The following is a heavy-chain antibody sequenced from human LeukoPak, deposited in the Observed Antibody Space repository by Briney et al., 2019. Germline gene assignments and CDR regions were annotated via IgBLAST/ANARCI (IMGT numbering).Heavy chain of an antibody. J-gene: IGHJ6*03. D-gene: IGHD4-17*01. Sequence: PGGSLRLSCAAPGLSFRSYSMSWVRQAPGKGLEWVANIKRDGTEKYYVGSVEGRFTISRDNAKNSLYLQMNSLRAEDTAVYYCARGPNTDYGRRYYYYMDVWGKGTTVTVSS. CDR3: ARGPNTDYGRRYYYYMDV. CDR1: GLSFRSYS. CDR2: IKRDGTEK. V-gene: IGHV3-7*01.